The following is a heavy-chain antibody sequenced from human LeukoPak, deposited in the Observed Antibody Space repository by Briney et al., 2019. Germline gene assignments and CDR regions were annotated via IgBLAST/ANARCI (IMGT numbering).Heavy chain of an antibody. CDR1: GFSFNSYS. CDR2: ISSTSSYI. D-gene: IGHD2-2*01. Sequence: GGSLRLSCAASGFSFNSYSVIWVRQAPGKGLEWVSSISSTSSYIFYAASLKGRFTISRDNAKNSLYLQMNSLRAEDTAVYYCARFGGGSCSGSSCYDYYVDVWGKGTTVPVSS. J-gene: IGHJ6*03. CDR3: ARFGGGSCSGSSCYDYYVDV. V-gene: IGHV3-21*01.